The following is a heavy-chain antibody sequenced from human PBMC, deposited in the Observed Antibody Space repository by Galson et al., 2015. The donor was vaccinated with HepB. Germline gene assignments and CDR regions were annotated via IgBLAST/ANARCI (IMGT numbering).Heavy chain of an antibody. CDR3: ARAGCSYGAAHLGS. D-gene: IGHD5-18*01. V-gene: IGHV3-7*04. Sequence: SLRLSCAASGFTFSTYWMSWVRQAPGKGLEWVANIKQDGSEKYYVDSVKGRFTISRDNAKNSLYLQMNSLRAEDTAVYYCARAGCSYGAAHLGSWGQGTLVTVSS. J-gene: IGHJ4*02. CDR2: IKQDGSEK. CDR1: GFTFSTYW.